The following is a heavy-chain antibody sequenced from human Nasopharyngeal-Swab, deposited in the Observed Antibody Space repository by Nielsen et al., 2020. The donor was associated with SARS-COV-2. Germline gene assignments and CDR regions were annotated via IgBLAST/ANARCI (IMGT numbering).Heavy chain of an antibody. D-gene: IGHD3-9*01. CDR2: MYYSGST. J-gene: IGHJ6*02. CDR3: ARRYFDSLYGMDV. Sequence: SETLSLTCTVSGGSISSYYWSWIRQPPGKGLEWIGYMYYSGSTKYNPSLKSRVTISVDRSKNQFSLRLSSETAADTAVYYCARRYFDSLYGMDVWGQGTTVTVSS. V-gene: IGHV4-59*01. CDR1: GGSISSYY.